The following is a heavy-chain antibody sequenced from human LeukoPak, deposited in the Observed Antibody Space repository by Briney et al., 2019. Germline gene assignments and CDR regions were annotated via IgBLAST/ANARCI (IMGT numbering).Heavy chain of an antibody. Sequence: PSETLSLTCAVYGGFFRGYYWSWIRQPPGKGLEWIGEINHSGSTNYKPSLKSRVTISLDTSKNQFLLKLTNETAADTAEYCCVRGAGEGYFYGSGSYPFDYWGQGTLVTVSS. J-gene: IGHJ4*02. V-gene: IGHV4-34*01. D-gene: IGHD3-10*01. CDR2: INHSGST. CDR1: GGFFRGYY. CDR3: VRGAGEGYFYGSGSYPFDY.